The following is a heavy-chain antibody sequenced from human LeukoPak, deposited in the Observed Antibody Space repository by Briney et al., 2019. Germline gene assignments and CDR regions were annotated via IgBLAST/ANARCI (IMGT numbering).Heavy chain of an antibody. CDR1: GFTFSSYS. J-gene: IGHJ4*02. CDR3: ARDNYYYDSSGYYYVDY. D-gene: IGHD3-22*01. Sequence: PGGSLRLSCAASGFTFSSYSMNWVRQAPGKGLEWVSSISSSSSSYIYYADSVKGRFTISRDNAKNSLYLQMNSLRAEDTAVYYCARDNYYYDSSGYYYVDYWGQGTLVTVSS. CDR2: ISSSSSSYI. V-gene: IGHV3-21*01.